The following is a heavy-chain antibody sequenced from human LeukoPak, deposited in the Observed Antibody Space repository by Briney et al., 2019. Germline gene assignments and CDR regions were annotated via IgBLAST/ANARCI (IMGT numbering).Heavy chain of an antibody. Sequence: GGSLRLSCAASGFTFSSYAMSWVRQAPGKGLEWVSGITGSGETTFYADSVKGRFTISRDTSKNTLYLQMNSLRADDTAVYYCVKDRCGSSCLAYFDYWGQGTLVTVSS. CDR3: VKDRCGSSCLAYFDY. D-gene: IGHD2-15*01. V-gene: IGHV3-23*01. CDR2: ITGSGETT. J-gene: IGHJ4*02. CDR1: GFTFSSYA.